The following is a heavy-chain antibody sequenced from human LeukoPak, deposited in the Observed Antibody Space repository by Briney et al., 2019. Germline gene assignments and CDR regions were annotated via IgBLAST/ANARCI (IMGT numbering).Heavy chain of an antibody. V-gene: IGHV3-53*01. CDR2: IYSGGST. CDR1: GFTVSSNY. D-gene: IGHD3-22*01. J-gene: IGHJ3*02. Sequence: PGGSLRLSCAASGFTVSSNYMSWVRQAPGKGLEWVSVIYSGGSTYYADSVKGRFTISRDNSKNTLYLQMNSLRAEDTAVYYCARYHSITMMSDAFDIWGQGTMVTVSS. CDR3: ARYHSITMMSDAFDI.